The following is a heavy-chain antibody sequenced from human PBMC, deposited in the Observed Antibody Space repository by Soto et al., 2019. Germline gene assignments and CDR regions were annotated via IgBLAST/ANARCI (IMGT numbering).Heavy chain of an antibody. J-gene: IGHJ3*02. CDR3: ARFGGRTGDIVVVPAAMGPHPPDDAFDI. Sequence: GGSLRLSCAASGFTFSSYWMHWVRQAPGKGLVWVSRINSDGSSTSYADSVKGRFTISRDNAKNTLYLQMNSLRAEDTAVYYCARFGGRTGDIVVVPAAMGPHPPDDAFDIWGQGTMVTVSS. V-gene: IGHV3-74*01. CDR2: INSDGSST. D-gene: IGHD2-2*01. CDR1: GFTFSSYW.